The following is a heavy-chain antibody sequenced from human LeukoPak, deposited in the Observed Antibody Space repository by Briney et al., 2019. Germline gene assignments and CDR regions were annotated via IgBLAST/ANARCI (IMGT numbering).Heavy chain of an antibody. Sequence: PGGSLRLSCAASGFTFSSYAMSWVRQAPGKGLEWVSAISGSGGSTYYADSVKGRFTVSRDTSKNTLYLQMNSLRAEDTALYYCAKYQAIWRGYFDYWGQGTLVTVSS. CDR2: ISGSGGST. V-gene: IGHV3-23*01. CDR1: GFTFSSYA. CDR3: AKYQAIWRGYFDY. J-gene: IGHJ4*02. D-gene: IGHD3-3*01.